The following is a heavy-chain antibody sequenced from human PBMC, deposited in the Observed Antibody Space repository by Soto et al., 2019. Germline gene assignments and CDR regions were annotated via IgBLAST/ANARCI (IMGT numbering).Heavy chain of an antibody. J-gene: IGHJ6*02. Sequence: EVQLVESGGGLVKPGGSLRLSCAASGFTISNAWMNWVRQAPGKGLEWVGRIKTNGEGGTTDYAAPVKGRFVISRDDSKNTLYLQMNSLRPDDTAVYYCTSGSVEGVWGQGTTVTVSS. CDR1: GFTISNAW. CDR3: TSGSVEGV. CDR2: IKTNGEGGTT. V-gene: IGHV3-15*07. D-gene: IGHD2-15*01.